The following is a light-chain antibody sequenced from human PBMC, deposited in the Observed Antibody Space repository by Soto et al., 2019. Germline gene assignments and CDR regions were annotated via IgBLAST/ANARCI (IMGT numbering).Light chain of an antibody. CDR3: QQSYSTPT. V-gene: IGKV1-39*01. CDR2: AAS. J-gene: IGKJ1*01. Sequence: DIQMTQSPSSLSVSVGDRATLSCRASQSISSYLNWYQQKPGKAPKLLIYAASRLQSGVPSRFSGSGSRTDFTLTISSLQPEDFATYYCQQSYSTPTFGQGTKVDIK. CDR1: QSISSY.